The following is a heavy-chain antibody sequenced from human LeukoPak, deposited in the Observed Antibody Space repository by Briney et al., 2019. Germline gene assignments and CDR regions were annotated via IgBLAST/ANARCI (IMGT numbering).Heavy chain of an antibody. CDR3: ARVMMTVITAHAFEI. D-gene: IGHD4-23*01. J-gene: IGHJ3*02. Sequence: ASVKVSCKASGYTFTSYYMHWVRQAPGQGLEWMGIINPSGGSTSYAQKFQGRVTMTRDTSTSTVYMELSSLRSGDTAVYYCARVMMTVITAHAFEIWGLGTMVTVSS. CDR1: GYTFTSYY. CDR2: INPSGGST. V-gene: IGHV1-46*01.